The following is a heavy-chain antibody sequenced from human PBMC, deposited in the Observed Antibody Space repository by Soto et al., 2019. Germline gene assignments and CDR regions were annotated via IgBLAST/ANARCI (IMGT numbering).Heavy chain of an antibody. CDR2: IYYSGST. CDR3: ARYSGVTLFDY. Sequence: SETLSLTCTVSGGPISSSSYYWGWIRQPPGEGLEWIGSIYYSGSTYYNPSLKSRVTISVDTSKNQFSLKLSSVTAADTAVYYCARYSGVTLFDYWGQGTLVTVSS. J-gene: IGHJ4*02. D-gene: IGHD2-21*02. CDR1: GGPISSSSYY. V-gene: IGHV4-39*01.